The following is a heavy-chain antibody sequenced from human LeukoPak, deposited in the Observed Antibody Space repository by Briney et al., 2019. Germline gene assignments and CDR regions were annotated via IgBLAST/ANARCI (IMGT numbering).Heavy chain of an antibody. Sequence: PSETLSLTCTVSGGSISSSSYYWGWIRQPPGKGLEWIGSIYYGGSTYYNPSLKSRVTISVDTSKNQFSLKLSSVTAADTAVYYCAREAPNYYYGSGSYYTLFDYWGQGTLVTVSS. CDR3: AREAPNYYYGSGSYYTLFDY. CDR2: IYYGGST. J-gene: IGHJ4*02. D-gene: IGHD3-10*01. CDR1: GGSISSSSYY. V-gene: IGHV4-39*02.